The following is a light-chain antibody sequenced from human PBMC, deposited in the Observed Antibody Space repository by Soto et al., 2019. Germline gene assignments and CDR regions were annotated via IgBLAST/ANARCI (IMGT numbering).Light chain of an antibody. CDR1: QTIRTN. CDR2: GAS. J-gene: IGKJ1*01. Sequence: EIVMTQSPATLSVSPGETVTLSFRASQTIRTNLAWYQHKPGQSPRLLIYGASKRATGFPARFSGSGSGTEFTLSISSLQSEDFAVYYCQQYNDNWPTFGQGTKVDI. CDR3: QQYNDNWPT. V-gene: IGKV3-15*01.